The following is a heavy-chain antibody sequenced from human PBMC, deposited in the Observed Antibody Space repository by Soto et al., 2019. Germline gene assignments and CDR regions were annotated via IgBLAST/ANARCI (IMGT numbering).Heavy chain of an antibody. CDR3: ARDPRVAAAGYFDY. CDR1: GFTFSSYS. CDR2: ISSSSSYI. Sequence: PGVSLKLSCAASGFTFSSYSMNWVRQAPGKGLEWVSSISSSSSYIYYADSVKGRFTISRDNAKNSLYLQMNSLRAEGTAVYYCARDPRVAAAGYFDYWGQGTLVTVSS. J-gene: IGHJ4*02. D-gene: IGHD6-13*01. V-gene: IGHV3-21*01.